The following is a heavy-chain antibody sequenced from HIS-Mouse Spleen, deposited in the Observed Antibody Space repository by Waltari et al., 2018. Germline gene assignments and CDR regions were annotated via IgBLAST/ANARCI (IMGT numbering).Heavy chain of an antibody. D-gene: IGHD6-13*01. Sequence: QLQLQESGPGLVKPSETLSLTCTVSGGSTSSSRYYRGWIRQPPGKGLEWIGSIYYSGSTYYNPSLKSRVTISVDTSKNQFSLKLSSVTAADTAVYYCAREIPYSSSWYDWYFDLWGRGTLVTVSS. CDR3: AREIPYSSSWYDWYFDL. J-gene: IGHJ2*01. CDR1: GGSTSSSRYY. CDR2: IYYSGST. V-gene: IGHV4-39*07.